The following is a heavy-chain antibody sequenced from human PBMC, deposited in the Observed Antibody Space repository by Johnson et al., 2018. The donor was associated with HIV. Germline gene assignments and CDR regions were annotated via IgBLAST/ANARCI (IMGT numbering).Heavy chain of an antibody. CDR3: ARGGRYSESVNDAHDI. V-gene: IGHV3-20*04. J-gene: IGHJ3*02. Sequence: VQLVESGGGVVRPGGSLRLSCAASGFIFDQYGMSWVRQVPGKGLEWVSGIRWNGGITGYADSVKGRFTISRDNSKNMLYLQMNSLRAEDTAVYYCARGGRYSESVNDAHDIWGQGTKVTVSS. CDR2: IRWNGGIT. D-gene: IGHD1-26*01. CDR1: GFIFDQYG.